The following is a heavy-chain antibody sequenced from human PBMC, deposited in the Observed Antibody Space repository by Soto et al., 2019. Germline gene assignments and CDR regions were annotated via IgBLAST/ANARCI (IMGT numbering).Heavy chain of an antibody. J-gene: IGHJ3*02. CDR3: ARTGRGPVGGTEPNYCSGGSCYLGAFDI. D-gene: IGHD2-15*01. CDR2: ISAYNGNT. Sequence: ASVKVSCKASGYTFTSYGISWVRQAPGQGLEWMGWISAYNGNTNYAQKLQGRVTMTTDTSTSTAYMELRSLRSDDTAVYYCARTGRGPVGGTEPNYCSGGSCYLGAFDIWGQGTMVTVSS. CDR1: GYTFTSYG. V-gene: IGHV1-18*01.